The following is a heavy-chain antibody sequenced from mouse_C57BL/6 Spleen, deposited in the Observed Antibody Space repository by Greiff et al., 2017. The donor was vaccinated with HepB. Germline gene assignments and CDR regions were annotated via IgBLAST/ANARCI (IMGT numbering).Heavy chain of an antibody. Sequence: VQLKHSGAELVRPGASVKLSCTASGFNIKDDYMHWVKQRPEQGLEWIGWIDPENGDTEYASKFQGKATITADTSSNTAYLQLSSLTSEDTAVYYCHYYGSSYRAYWGQGTLVTVSA. CDR3: HYYGSSYRAY. V-gene: IGHV14-4*01. J-gene: IGHJ3*01. CDR2: IDPENGDT. D-gene: IGHD1-1*01. CDR1: GFNIKDDY.